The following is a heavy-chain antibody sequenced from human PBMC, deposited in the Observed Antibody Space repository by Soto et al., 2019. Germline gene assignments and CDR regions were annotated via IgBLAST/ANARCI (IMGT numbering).Heavy chain of an antibody. D-gene: IGHD1-26*01. CDR3: AREVGYNWFDP. V-gene: IGHV4-59*12. CDR1: GGSISSYY. CDR2: IYYSGST. J-gene: IGHJ5*02. Sequence: PSETLSLTCTVSGGSISSYYWSWIRQPPGKGLEWIGYIYYSGSTNYNPSLKSRVTISVDTSKNQFSLKLSSVTAADTAVYYCAREVGYNWFDPWGQGTLVTVSS.